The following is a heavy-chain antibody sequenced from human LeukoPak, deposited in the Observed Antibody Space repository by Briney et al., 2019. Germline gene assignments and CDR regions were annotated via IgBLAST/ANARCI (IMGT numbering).Heavy chain of an antibody. J-gene: IGHJ3*02. CDR2: INPNSGGT. CDR1: GYTFTGYY. V-gene: IGHV1-2*02. CDR3: ARDSSRVRASAFDI. D-gene: IGHD3-10*01. Sequence: GASVKVSCKASGYTFTGYYIHWVRQAPGQGLEWMGWINPNSGGTNYAQKFQGRVTMTRDTSISPAYMELSRLRSDDTAVYYCARDSSRVRASAFDIWGQGTMVTVSS.